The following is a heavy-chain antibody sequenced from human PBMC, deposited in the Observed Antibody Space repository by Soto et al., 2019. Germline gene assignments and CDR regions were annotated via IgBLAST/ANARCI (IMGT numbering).Heavy chain of an antibody. J-gene: IGHJ4*02. CDR1: GYTFTGYY. V-gene: IGHV1-2*04. CDR3: ARLGSGSYYNFDY. CDR2: INPNSGGT. Sequence: QVQLVQSGAEVKKPGASVKVSCKASGYTFTGYYMHWVRQAPGQGLEWMGWINPNSGGTNYAQKFQGWVTMTRDTYISTAYMELSRLRSDDTDVYYCARLGSGSYYNFDYWGQGTLVTVSS. D-gene: IGHD3-10*01.